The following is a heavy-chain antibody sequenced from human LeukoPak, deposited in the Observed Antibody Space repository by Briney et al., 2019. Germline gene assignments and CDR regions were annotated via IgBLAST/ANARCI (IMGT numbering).Heavy chain of an antibody. V-gene: IGHV5-51*01. CDR2: IYPGDSDT. J-gene: IGHJ4*02. CDR3: ARQFSTMVRGVISYYFDY. D-gene: IGHD3-10*01. Sequence: GESLKISCKGSGYSFTSYWIGWVRQMPGKGLEWMGIIYPGDSDTRYSPPFQGQVTISADKSISTAYLQWSSLKASDTAMYYCARQFSTMVRGVISYYFDYWGQGTLVTVSS. CDR1: GYSFTSYW.